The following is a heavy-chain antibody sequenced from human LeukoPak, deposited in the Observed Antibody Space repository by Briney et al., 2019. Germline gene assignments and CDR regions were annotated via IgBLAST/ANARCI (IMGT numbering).Heavy chain of an antibody. J-gene: IGHJ6*03. V-gene: IGHV1-2*02. CDR1: GYTFTGYY. CDR3: ARGVAGVYFYYYMDV. CDR2: INPNNGDT. D-gene: IGHD1-14*01. Sequence: ASVKVSCKASGYTFTGYYMHWVRQAPGQGLEWMGWINPNNGDTHYAQKFQGTVTMTRDTSISTAYMELSSLRSDDTAVYYCARGVAGVYFYYYMDVWGKGTTVTVSS.